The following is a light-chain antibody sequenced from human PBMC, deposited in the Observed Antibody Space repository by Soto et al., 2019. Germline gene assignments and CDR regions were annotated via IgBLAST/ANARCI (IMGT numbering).Light chain of an antibody. CDR3: AAWDDSLSGPV. V-gene: IGLV1-47*01. Sequence: QSVLTQPPSASGTPGQRVTISRSGSSSNIGSNYVYWYQQLPGTAPKLLIYRNNQRPSGVPDRFSGSKSGTSASLAISGLRSEDEAHYYCAAWDDSLSGPVFGTGTKLTVL. J-gene: IGLJ1*01. CDR1: SSNIGSNY. CDR2: RNN.